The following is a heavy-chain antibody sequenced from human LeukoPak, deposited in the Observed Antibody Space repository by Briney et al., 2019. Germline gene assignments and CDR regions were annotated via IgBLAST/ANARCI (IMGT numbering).Heavy chain of an antibody. Sequence: SETLALTCTVSGGSISSGGYYWSWIRRHPGKGLEWIGYIYYSGSTYYNPSLKSRVTISVDTSKNQFSLKLSSVTAADTAVYYCARKERSYYDSSGTFDYWGQGTLVTVSS. D-gene: IGHD3-22*01. CDR2: IYYSGST. CDR3: ARKERSYYDSSGTFDY. J-gene: IGHJ4*02. V-gene: IGHV4-31*03. CDR1: GGSISSGGYY.